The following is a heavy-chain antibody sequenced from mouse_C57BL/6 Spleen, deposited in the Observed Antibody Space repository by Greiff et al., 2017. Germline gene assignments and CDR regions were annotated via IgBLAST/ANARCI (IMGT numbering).Heavy chain of an antibody. CDR2: IRNKANGYTT. J-gene: IGHJ1*03. CDR3: ARRYGNYVGYFDV. Sequence: EVQVVESGGGLVQPGGSLSLSCAASGFTFTDYYMSWVRQPPGKALEWLGFIRNKANGYTTEYSASVKGRFTISRDNSQSILYLQMNALRAEDSVTYYCARRYGNYVGYFDVWGTGTTVTVSS. CDR1: GFTFTDYY. V-gene: IGHV7-3*01. D-gene: IGHD2-1*01.